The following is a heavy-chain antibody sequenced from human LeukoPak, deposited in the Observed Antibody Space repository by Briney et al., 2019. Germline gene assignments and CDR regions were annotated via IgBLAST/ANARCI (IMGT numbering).Heavy chain of an antibody. D-gene: IGHD4-17*01. CDR3: ARDNGDYFLDY. V-gene: IGHV3-7*01. Sequence: GGSLRPSCAASGFPFSSYWMSWVRQVPGKGLGWVANIKQDGSEKYYVDSVKGRFTISRDNAKNSLYLQMNSLRAEDTAVYYCARDNGDYFLDYWGQGTLVTVSS. CDR1: GFPFSSYW. J-gene: IGHJ4*02. CDR2: IKQDGSEK.